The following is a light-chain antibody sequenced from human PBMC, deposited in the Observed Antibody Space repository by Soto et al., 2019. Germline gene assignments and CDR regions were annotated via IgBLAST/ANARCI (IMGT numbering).Light chain of an antibody. V-gene: IGLV2-14*01. CDR3: SSYRSSSTYV. CDR2: NVS. Sequence: QSALTQPASVSGSPGQSITISCTGTSSDVGDYNYVSWYQQHPGKAPKLMIYNVSFRPSGVSNRFSGSKSGNTASLTISGLQAEDEADYFCSSYRSSSTYVFGTGTKVTVL. J-gene: IGLJ1*01. CDR1: SSDVGDYNY.